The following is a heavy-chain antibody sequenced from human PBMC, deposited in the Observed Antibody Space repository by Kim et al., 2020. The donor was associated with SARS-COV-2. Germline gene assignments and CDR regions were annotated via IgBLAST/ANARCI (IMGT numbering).Heavy chain of an antibody. V-gene: IGHV7-4-1*02. CDR3: ARDVVPAAIYAFEI. J-gene: IGHJ3*02. CDR1: GYTFTSYA. CDR2: INTNSGNP. D-gene: IGHD2-2*01. Sequence: ASVKVSCKASGYTFTSYAMNWVRQAPGQGLEWMGWINTNSGNPTYAQGFTGRFVFSLDTSVSTAYLQISSLKAEDTAVYYCARDVVPAAIYAFEIWGQGTMVTVSS.